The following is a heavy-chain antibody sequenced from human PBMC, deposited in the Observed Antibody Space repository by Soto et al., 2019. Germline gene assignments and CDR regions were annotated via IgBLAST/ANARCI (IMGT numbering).Heavy chain of an antibody. J-gene: IGHJ4*02. CDR1: GFIFSNFL. D-gene: IGHD4-4*01. V-gene: IGHV3-74*01. Sequence: EVQLVESGGGSVQPGESLRLSCAASGFIFSNFLMHWVRQGPGEGLVWLARIDGYGSRIRYADSVKGRFTISRDNAKNTLYLQMNSLRADDTAMYYCVRDVQFQSFDYWGQGTLVTVSS. CDR3: VRDVQFQSFDY. CDR2: IDGYGSRI.